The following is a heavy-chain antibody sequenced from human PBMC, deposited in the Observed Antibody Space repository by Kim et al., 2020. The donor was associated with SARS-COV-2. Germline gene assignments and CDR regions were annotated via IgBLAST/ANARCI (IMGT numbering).Heavy chain of an antibody. CDR3: ARDSAYDFWSGNYYYMDV. V-gene: IGHV4-59*01. Sequence: KSRVPISVDTSKNQFSLKLSSVTAADTAVYYCARDSAYDFWSGNYYYMDVWGKGTTVTVSS. J-gene: IGHJ6*03. D-gene: IGHD3-3*01.